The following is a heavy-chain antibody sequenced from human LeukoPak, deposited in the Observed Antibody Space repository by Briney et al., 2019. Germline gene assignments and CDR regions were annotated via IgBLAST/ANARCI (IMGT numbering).Heavy chain of an antibody. CDR1: GFTFSDYY. CDR3: ARVPRRERREQWLVPFLLD. CDR2: ISVSGSTI. V-gene: IGHV3-11*04. D-gene: IGHD6-19*01. Sequence: GGSLRLSCAASGFTFSDYYMSWMRQAPGKGLEWISYISVSGSTIYYADSVKGRFTISRDNAKNSLYLQMNSLRAEDTAVYYCARVPRRERREQWLVPFLLDWGQGTLVTVSS. J-gene: IGHJ4*02.